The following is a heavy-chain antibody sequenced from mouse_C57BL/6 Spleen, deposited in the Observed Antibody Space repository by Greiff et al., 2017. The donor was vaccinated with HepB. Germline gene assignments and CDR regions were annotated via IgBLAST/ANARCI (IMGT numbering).Heavy chain of an antibody. CDR2: ISSGSSTI. D-gene: IGHD2-12*01. Sequence: EVQVVESGGGLVKPGGSLKLSCAASGFTFSDYGMHWVRQAPEKGLEWVAYISSGSSTIYYADTVKGRFTISRDNAKNTLFMQMTSLCSEDTAMYYCARKPPSAYYSAMDYWGQGTSVTVSS. V-gene: IGHV5-17*01. J-gene: IGHJ4*01. CDR3: ARKPPSAYYSAMDY. CDR1: GFTFSDYG.